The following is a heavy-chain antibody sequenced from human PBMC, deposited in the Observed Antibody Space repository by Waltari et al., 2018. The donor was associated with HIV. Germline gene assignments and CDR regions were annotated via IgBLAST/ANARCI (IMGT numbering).Heavy chain of an antibody. V-gene: IGHV1-18*01. J-gene: IGHJ3*02. Sequence: QVQLVQSGAEVKKPGASVKVSCKASGYTFSNYGITWVRQAPGQGLEWLGWVTPYNRNTKDALNVEDRVTMTTDTSTTTAYMELRSLRSDDTALYYCARDRGKYYGSGTDAFDIWGQGTMVTVSS. CDR3: ARDRGKYYGSGTDAFDI. D-gene: IGHD3-10*01. CDR2: VTPYNRNT. CDR1: GYTFSNYG.